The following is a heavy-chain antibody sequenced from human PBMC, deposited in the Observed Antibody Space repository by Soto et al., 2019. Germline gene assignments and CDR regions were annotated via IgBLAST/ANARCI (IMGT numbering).Heavy chain of an antibody. V-gene: IGHV3-23*01. Sequence: EVQLLESGGGLVQPGGSLRLSCAASGFTFTSYAMNWVRQAPGKGLEWVSVISGSGGSTYYADSVKGRFTISRDNSKNTLYLQMNSRRAEDTAVYYCAKRTTGWYFDLWGRGTRVTVSS. CDR2: ISGSGGST. CDR1: GFTFTSYA. CDR3: AKRTTGWYFDL. J-gene: IGHJ2*01.